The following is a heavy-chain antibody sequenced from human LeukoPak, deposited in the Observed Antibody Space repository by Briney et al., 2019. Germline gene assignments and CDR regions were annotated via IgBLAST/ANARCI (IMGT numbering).Heavy chain of an antibody. CDR2: IYYSGST. Sequence: PSETLSLTCTVSGGSISSSSYYWGWIRQPPGKGLEWIGSIYYSGSTYYNPSLKSRVTISVDTSKNQFSLKLSSVTAADTAVYYCARDWRATLGYFDLWGRGTLVTVSS. CDR1: GGSISSSSYY. CDR3: ARDWRATLGYFDL. J-gene: IGHJ2*01. V-gene: IGHV4-39*07.